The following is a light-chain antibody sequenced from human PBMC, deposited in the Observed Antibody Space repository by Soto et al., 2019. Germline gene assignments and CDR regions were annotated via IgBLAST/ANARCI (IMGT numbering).Light chain of an antibody. V-gene: IGKV3-20*01. J-gene: IGKJ1*01. CDR3: QQYSNWPRT. Sequence: EIVLTQSPGTLSLSPVERATLSCMASESISNSYLAWYQQKPGQAPRLLIYGASSRATGIPDRFSGSGSGTDFTLTISRLEPEDFAVYYCQQYSNWPRTFGQGTKVDIK. CDR2: GAS. CDR1: ESISNSY.